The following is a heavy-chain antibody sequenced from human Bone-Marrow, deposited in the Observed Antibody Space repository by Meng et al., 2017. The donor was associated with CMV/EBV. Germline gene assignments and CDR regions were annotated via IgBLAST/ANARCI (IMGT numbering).Heavy chain of an antibody. Sequence: ASVKVSCKASGYTFSSYDINWVRQAPGQGLEWVGWMNPNSGNTGYAQKFQGRVTMTRNTSISTAYMELSSLRSEDTAVYYCARGRADQPQDTAMVLHYYYYGMDVWGQGTTVTVSS. CDR3: ARGRADQPQDTAMVLHYYYYGMDV. V-gene: IGHV1-8*01. CDR2: MNPNSGNT. J-gene: IGHJ6*02. D-gene: IGHD5-18*01. CDR1: GYTFSSYD.